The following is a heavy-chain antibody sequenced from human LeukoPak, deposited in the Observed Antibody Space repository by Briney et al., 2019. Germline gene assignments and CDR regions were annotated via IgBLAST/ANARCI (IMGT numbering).Heavy chain of an antibody. V-gene: IGHV3-15*01. CDR1: GITFSDAW. CDR2: IKSKTDGGTK. CDR3: TTVLKWFGSDY. D-gene: IGHD3-10*01. Sequence: GGSLRLSCAASGITFSDAWMSWVRQAPGKGLDWVGRIKSKTDGGTKDYAAPVKGRFTISRDDSRNTLYLEMNSLKTEDTAVYYCTTVLKWFGSDYWGQGTLVTVSS. J-gene: IGHJ4*02.